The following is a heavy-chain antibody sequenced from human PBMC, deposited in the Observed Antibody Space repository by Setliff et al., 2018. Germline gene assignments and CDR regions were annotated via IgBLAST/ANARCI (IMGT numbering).Heavy chain of an antibody. Sequence: ASVKVSCKASGYAFTGYYIHWVRQAPGQGLEWMGWMNPNSGNTGYAQKFQGRVTMTRDTSISTAYMELSRLRSDDTAVYYCARVLVVVAATRIYYYGMDVWGQGTTVTVSS. D-gene: IGHD2-15*01. CDR3: ARVLVVVAATRIYYYGMDV. J-gene: IGHJ6*02. CDR2: MNPNSGNT. CDR1: GYAFTGYY. V-gene: IGHV1-2*02.